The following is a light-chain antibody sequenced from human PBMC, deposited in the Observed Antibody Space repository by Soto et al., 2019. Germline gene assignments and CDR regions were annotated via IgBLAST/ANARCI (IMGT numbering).Light chain of an antibody. CDR2: GAS. J-gene: IGKJ1*01. V-gene: IGKV3-15*01. Sequence: EMVMTQSPATLSVSPGERATLSCRASQNVGSRLAWYQQKPGQAPRLLIYGASTMATGIPGRFSGSGSGTEFTLTISSLQSEDFAVYYCQQYNNWPRTFGQGTKVEI. CDR3: QQYNNWPRT. CDR1: QNVGSR.